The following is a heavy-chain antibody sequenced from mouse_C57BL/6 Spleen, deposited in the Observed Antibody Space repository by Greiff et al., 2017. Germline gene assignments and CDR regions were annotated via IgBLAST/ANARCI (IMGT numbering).Heavy chain of an antibody. CDR2: ISDGGSYT. Sequence: EVMLVVSGGGLVKPGGSLKLSCAASGFTFSSYAMSWVRQTPEKRLEWVATISDGGSYTYYPDNVKGRFTISRDNAKNNLYLQMGHLKSEDTAMYYCAREGRAMDYWGQGTSVTVSS. CDR3: AREGRAMDY. J-gene: IGHJ4*01. V-gene: IGHV5-4*01. CDR1: GFTFSSYA.